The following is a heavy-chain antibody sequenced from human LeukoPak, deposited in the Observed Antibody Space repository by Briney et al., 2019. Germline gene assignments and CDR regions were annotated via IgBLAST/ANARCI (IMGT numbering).Heavy chain of an antibody. CDR3: ARALQALLWFGESLDY. Sequence: GASVKVSCKASGYTFTGYYMHWVLQTPGQGLEWMGRINPNSGGTHYVQKFQGRVTMTRDTSISTAYMELRSLRSDDTAVYYCARALQALLWFGESLDYWGQGTLVSVSS. D-gene: IGHD3-10*01. V-gene: IGHV1-2*06. CDR2: INPNSGGT. CDR1: GYTFTGYY. J-gene: IGHJ4*02.